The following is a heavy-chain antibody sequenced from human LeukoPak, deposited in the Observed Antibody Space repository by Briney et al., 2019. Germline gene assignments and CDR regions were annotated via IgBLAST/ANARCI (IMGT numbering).Heavy chain of an antibody. V-gene: IGHV5-51*01. Sequence: GESLKISCKGSGYGFDAHWIGWVRQMPGKGLEWMGIIFPGDSDTTYSPSFQGQVAISADKSTTTVYLQWSSLRDSDTAMYYCARRAGNYESSGYYSFDYWGQGTLVTVSS. J-gene: IGHJ4*02. CDR1: GYGFDAHW. CDR3: ARRAGNYESSGYYSFDY. CDR2: IFPGDSDT. D-gene: IGHD3-22*01.